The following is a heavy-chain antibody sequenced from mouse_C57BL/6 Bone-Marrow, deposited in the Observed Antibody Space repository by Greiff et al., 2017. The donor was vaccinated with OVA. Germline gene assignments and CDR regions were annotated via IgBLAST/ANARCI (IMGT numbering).Heavy chain of an antibody. V-gene: IGHV1-80*01. CDR1: GYAFSSYW. J-gene: IGHJ2*01. CDR2: IYPGDGDT. D-gene: IGHD1-1*01. CDR3: ARSSYYGSSSYYFDY. Sequence: VKLVESGAELVKPGASVKISCKASGYAFSSYWMNWVKQRPGKGLEWIGQIYPGDGDTNYNGKFKGKATLTADKSSSTAYMQLSSLTSEDSAVYFCARSSYYGSSSYYFDYWGQGTTLTVSS.